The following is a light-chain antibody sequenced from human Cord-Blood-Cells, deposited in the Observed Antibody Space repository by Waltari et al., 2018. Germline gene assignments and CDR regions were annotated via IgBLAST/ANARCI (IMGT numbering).Light chain of an antibody. V-gene: IGLV2-14*01. J-gene: IGLJ1*01. CDR1: SSDVGGYNY. CDR3: SSYTSSSTYV. CDR2: DVS. Sequence: QSALTQPASVSGSPGQSITISCTGTSSDVGGYNYVSWYQQHPGKAPTLIIYDVSNRPSGVSNRFSGSKSGNTASLTISGLQAEDEADYYCSSYTSSSTYVFGTGTKVTVL.